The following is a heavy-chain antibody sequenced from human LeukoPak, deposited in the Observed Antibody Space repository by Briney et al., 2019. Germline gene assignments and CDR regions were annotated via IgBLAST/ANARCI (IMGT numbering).Heavy chain of an antibody. D-gene: IGHD4-17*01. CDR3: ARSVGDYDYFDY. CDR1: GGSISSYY. CDR2: IYYSGST. Sequence: SETLSLTCTVSGGSISSYYWSWIRQPPGKGLEWIGYIYYSGSTNYNPSLKSRVTISVDTSKNQFSLKLSSVTAADTAVYYCARSVGDYDYFDYWGQGTLVTVSS. V-gene: IGHV4-59*08. J-gene: IGHJ4*02.